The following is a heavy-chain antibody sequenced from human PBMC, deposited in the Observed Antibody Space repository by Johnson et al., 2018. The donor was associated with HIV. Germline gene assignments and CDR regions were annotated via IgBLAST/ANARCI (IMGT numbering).Heavy chain of an antibody. D-gene: IGHD6-25*01. V-gene: IGHV3-30*14. Sequence: VQLVESGGGVVRPGRSLRLSCAACEFTFSRFAMHWVRQAPGKGLEWVAVIYSGGSTYYADSVKGRFTISRDNSKNTLYLQMNSLRAEDTAVYYCARDGPSAAVWGQGTMVTVSS. CDR3: ARDGPSAAV. J-gene: IGHJ3*01. CDR2: IYSGGST. CDR1: EFTFSRFA.